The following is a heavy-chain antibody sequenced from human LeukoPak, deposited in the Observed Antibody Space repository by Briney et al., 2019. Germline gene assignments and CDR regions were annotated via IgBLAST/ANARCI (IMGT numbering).Heavy chain of an antibody. CDR3: ARVRSNWFDP. CDR1: GGSISSYY. CDR2: IYHSGST. Sequence: PSETLSLTCTVSGGSISSYYWSWIRQPPGKGLEWIGYIYHSGSTYYNPSLKSRVTISVDRSKNQFSLKLSSVTAADTAVYYCARVRSNWFDPWGQGTLVTVSS. V-gene: IGHV4-30-2*01. J-gene: IGHJ5*02.